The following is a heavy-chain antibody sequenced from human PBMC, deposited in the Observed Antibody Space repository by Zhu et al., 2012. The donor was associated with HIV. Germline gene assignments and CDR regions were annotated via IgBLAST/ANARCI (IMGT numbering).Heavy chain of an antibody. J-gene: IGHJ6*03. CDR3: ARVGRGRFYTATWVIRYYYYYMDV. CDR1: DDSINNFH. CDR2: ISYSGSS. V-gene: IGHV4-59*01. Sequence: QVQLQESGPGMLKPSETLSLICTVSDDSINNFHWSWIRQPPGKGLEWIGHISYSGSSNYNPSLKSRVTISLDTTMNEYSMRLTSVTAADTAVYFCARVGRGRFYTATWVIRYYYYYMDVWARDHGDRLL. D-gene: IGHD3-10*01.